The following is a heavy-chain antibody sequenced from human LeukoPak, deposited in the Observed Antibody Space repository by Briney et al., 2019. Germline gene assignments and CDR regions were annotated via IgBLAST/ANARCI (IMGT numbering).Heavy chain of an antibody. CDR1: GGTFSSYA. D-gene: IGHD3-16*02. CDR3: ARGRVGLRLGELSLYYFDY. J-gene: IGHJ4*02. Sequence: SVKVSCKASGGTFSSYAISWVRQAPGQGLEWMGGIIPIFGTANYAQKFQGRVTITTDESTSTAYMELSSLRSEDTAVYYCARGRVGLRLGELSLYYFDYWGQGTLVTVSS. CDR2: IIPIFGTA. V-gene: IGHV1-69*05.